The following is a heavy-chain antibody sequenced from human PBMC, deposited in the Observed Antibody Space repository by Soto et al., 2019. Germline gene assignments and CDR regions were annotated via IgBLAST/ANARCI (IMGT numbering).Heavy chain of an antibody. Sequence: EVQLVESGGGLVQPGRSLRLSCAASVFTFDDYAMHWVRQAPGKGLEWVSGISWNSGSIGYADSVKGRFTISRDNAKNSLYLQMNSLRAEDTALYYCAKATPPHIAVAPAFDIWGQGTMVTVSS. CDR2: ISWNSGSI. CDR3: AKATPPHIAVAPAFDI. CDR1: VFTFDDYA. J-gene: IGHJ3*02. D-gene: IGHD6-19*01. V-gene: IGHV3-9*01.